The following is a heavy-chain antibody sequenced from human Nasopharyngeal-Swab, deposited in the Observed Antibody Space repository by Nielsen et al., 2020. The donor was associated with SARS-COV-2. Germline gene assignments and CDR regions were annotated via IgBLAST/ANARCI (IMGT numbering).Heavy chain of an antibody. Sequence: GGSLRLSCAASGFTFSSYAMSWVRQAPGKGLEWVSAISGSGGSTYYADSVKGRFTISRDNSKNTLYLQMNSLRAEDTAVYYCAKASGYIGELLYYYYYMDVCGKGTTVTVSS. V-gene: IGHV3-23*01. CDR2: ISGSGGST. D-gene: IGHD3-10*01. J-gene: IGHJ6*03. CDR1: GFTFSSYA. CDR3: AKASGYIGELLYYYYYMDV.